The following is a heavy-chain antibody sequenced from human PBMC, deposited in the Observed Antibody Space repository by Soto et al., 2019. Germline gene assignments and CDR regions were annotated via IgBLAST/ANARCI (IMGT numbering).Heavy chain of an antibody. V-gene: IGHV3-23*01. CDR2: ISGSGGST. CDR1: GFTFSSYA. J-gene: IGHJ5*02. D-gene: IGHD2-15*01. Sequence: EVQLLESGGGLVQPGGSLRLSCAASGFTFSSYAMSWVRQAPGKGLEWVSAISGSGGSTYYADSVKGRFTISRDNSKNTLYLQMTSLRAEDTAVYYCAKDWLLGYCSGGSCPWGQGTLVTVSS. CDR3: AKDWLLGYCSGGSCP.